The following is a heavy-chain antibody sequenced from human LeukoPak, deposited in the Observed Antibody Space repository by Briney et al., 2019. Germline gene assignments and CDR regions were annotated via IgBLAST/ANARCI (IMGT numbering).Heavy chain of an antibody. J-gene: IGHJ4*02. Sequence: GGSLRLSCAASGFTFSSYAMSWVRQAPGKGLEWVSAISGSGGSTYYAYSVKGRFTISRDNSKHTLYLQMNSLRAEDTAVYYCTSSGWYSEYYFDYWGQGTLVTVSS. CDR3: TSSGWYSEYYFDY. CDR2: ISGSGGST. D-gene: IGHD6-19*01. CDR1: GFTFSSYA. V-gene: IGHV3-23*01.